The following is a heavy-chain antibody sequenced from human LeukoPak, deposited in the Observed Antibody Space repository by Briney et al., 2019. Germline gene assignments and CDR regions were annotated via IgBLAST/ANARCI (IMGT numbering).Heavy chain of an antibody. Sequence: GASVKVSCKASGYTFTGYYMHWVRQAPGQGLGWMGWINPNSGGTNYAQKFQGRVTMTRDTSISTAYMELSRLRSGDTAVYYCARTSNAYSSSWYVYWGQGTLVTVSS. V-gene: IGHV1-2*02. CDR3: ARTSNAYSSSWYVY. J-gene: IGHJ4*02. D-gene: IGHD6-13*01. CDR1: GYTFTGYY. CDR2: INPNSGGT.